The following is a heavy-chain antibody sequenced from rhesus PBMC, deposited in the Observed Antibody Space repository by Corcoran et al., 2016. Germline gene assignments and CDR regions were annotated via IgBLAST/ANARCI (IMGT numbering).Heavy chain of an antibody. CDR1: AYSISSAYY. J-gene: IGHJ5-2*02. CDR3: ARTTTTLGHSLDV. V-gene: IGHV4-99*01. D-gene: IGHD1-14*01. CDR2: ISSSSGTT. Sequence: QVQLQESGPGLVKPSETLSLTCAVSAYSISSAYYWGWIPQPPGRGLEYIGYISSSSGTTYYNPSLKSRVTISKDTSKKQFSLKLSSVTAADTAVYYCARTTTTLGHSLDVWGRGVLVTVSS.